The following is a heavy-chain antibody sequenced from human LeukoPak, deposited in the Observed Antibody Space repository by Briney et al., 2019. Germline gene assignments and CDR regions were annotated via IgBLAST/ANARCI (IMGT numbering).Heavy chain of an antibody. V-gene: IGHV3-9*01. CDR2: ISWNSGSI. D-gene: IGHD1-26*01. J-gene: IGHJ4*02. Sequence: PGGSLRLSCAASGFTFDDYAMHWVRHAPGKGLEWVSGISWNSGSIGYADSVKGRFTISRDNAKNSLYLQMNSLRAEDTAVYYCASGSYLNYFDYWGQGTLVTVSS. CDR1: GFTFDDYA. CDR3: ASGSYLNYFDY.